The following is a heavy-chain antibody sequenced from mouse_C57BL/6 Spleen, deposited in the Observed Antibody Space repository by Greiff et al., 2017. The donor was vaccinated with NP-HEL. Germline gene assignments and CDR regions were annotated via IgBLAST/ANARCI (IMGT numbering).Heavy chain of an antibody. CDR3: ANNYYAMDY. J-gene: IGHJ4*01. CDR2: IYPGDGDT. V-gene: IGHV1-82*01. Sequence: VQLQQSGAELAKPGASVKLSCKASGYTFTSYWMNWVKQRPGKGLEWIGRIYPGDGDTNYNGKFKGKATLTADKSSSTAYMQLSSLTSEDSAVYFCANNYYAMDYWGQGTSVTVSS. CDR1: GYTFTSYW.